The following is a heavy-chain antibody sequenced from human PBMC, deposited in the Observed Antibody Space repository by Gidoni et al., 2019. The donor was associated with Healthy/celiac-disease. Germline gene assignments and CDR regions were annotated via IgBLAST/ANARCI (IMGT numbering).Heavy chain of an antibody. CDR2: IYSGGST. D-gene: IGHD3-10*01. CDR1: GFTVSSNY. Sequence: EVQLVESGGGLVQPGGSLRLSCAASGFTVSSNYLGWVRQAPGKGLEWVVVIYSGGSTYYADSVKGRFTISRDNSKNTLYLQMNSLRAEDTAVYYCARFGWFRELLAWVQGTLVTVSS. V-gene: IGHV3-66*02. CDR3: ARFGWFRELLA. J-gene: IGHJ4*02.